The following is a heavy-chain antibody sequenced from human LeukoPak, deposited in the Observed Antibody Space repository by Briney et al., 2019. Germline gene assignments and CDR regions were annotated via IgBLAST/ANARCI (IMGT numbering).Heavy chain of an antibody. J-gene: IGHJ4*02. CDR2: FKTKYNQV. V-gene: IGHV3-23*05. CDR1: GFTFSDYA. CDR3: ARSVPDYTRFDY. D-gene: IGHD4-11*01. Sequence: GGSLRLSCVASGFTFSDYAMNWVRQAPGKGLEWVSTFKTKYNQVYYAESVRGRFTISTDNSKNTVYLQMNSLGAEDTALYYCARSVPDYTRFDYWGRGALVTVSS.